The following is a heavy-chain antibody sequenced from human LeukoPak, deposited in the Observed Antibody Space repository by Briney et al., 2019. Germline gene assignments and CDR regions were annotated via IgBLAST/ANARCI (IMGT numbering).Heavy chain of an antibody. V-gene: IGHV1-8*01. CDR2: MNPNSGNT. CDR3: ARPYSSSSADWFDP. D-gene: IGHD6-6*01. Sequence: ASVKVSCKASGYTFTSYDINWVRQATGQGLEWMGWMNPNSGNTGYAQKFQGRVTMTRNTTISTAYMELSSLRSEDTAVYYCARPYSSSSADWFDPWGQGTLVTVSS. J-gene: IGHJ5*02. CDR1: GYTFTSYD.